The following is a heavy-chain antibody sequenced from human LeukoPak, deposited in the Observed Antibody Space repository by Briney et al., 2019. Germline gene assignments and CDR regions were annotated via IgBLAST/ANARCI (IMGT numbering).Heavy chain of an antibody. CDR2: INPDGSES. V-gene: IGHV3-7*01. CDR1: EFEPTYFW. D-gene: IGHD3-16*02. Sequence: GGSLRLSCVALEFEPTYFWMTWVRRAPGKGLEWVSNINPDGSESYYLDSVRGRFTISTDNAKKSLYLQMNSLRAEDTAVYYCATFVGTVSGSYTVPGGLLVWGKGATVSVSS. J-gene: IGHJ6*04. CDR3: ATFVGTVSGSYTVPGGLLV.